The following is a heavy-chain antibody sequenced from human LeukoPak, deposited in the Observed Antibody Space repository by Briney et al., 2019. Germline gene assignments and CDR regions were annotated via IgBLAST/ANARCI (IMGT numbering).Heavy chain of an antibody. D-gene: IGHD6-19*01. Sequence: ETLSLTCTVSGGSISSYYWSWIRQPPGKGLEWVSSIGSVTTYIYYADSVKGRFTISRDNAKNSLSLQMNSLRAEDTAVYYCARAIAVAGPYYFDYWGQGTLVTVSS. J-gene: IGHJ4*02. CDR2: IGSVTTYI. CDR1: GGSISSYY. CDR3: ARAIAVAGPYYFDY. V-gene: IGHV3-21*01.